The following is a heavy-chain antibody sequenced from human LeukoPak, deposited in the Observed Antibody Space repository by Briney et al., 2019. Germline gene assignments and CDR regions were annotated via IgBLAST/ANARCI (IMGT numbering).Heavy chain of an antibody. J-gene: IGHJ5*02. V-gene: IGHV1-2*02. CDR1: GGTFSSYA. D-gene: IGHD5-12*01. CDR3: AKVGWLSDYDLGWFDP. CDR2: ISPKSGVT. Sequence: GASVKVSCKASGGTFSSYAISWVRQAPGQGLEWMGWISPKSGVTVYAQRFKGRVTMTRDTSISTVYMELSSLTSDDTAVYYCAKVGWLSDYDLGWFDPWGQGTLVTISS.